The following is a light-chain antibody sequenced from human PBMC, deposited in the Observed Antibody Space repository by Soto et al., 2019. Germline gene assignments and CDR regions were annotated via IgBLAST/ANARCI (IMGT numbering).Light chain of an antibody. CDR1: QSISSW. Sequence: DIQMTQSPSTLSASVGDRVTITCRASQSISSWLAWYQHKPGQAPKVLIYDASSLESGVPSRFSGSGSGTEFALTISSLQPDDFATYYCQEYNTYSRTFGQGTRVEFK. CDR3: QEYNTYSRT. CDR2: DAS. J-gene: IGKJ1*01. V-gene: IGKV1-5*01.